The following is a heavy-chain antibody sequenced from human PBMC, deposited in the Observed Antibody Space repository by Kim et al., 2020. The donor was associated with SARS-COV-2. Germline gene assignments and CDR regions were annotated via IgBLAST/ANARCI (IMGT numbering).Heavy chain of an antibody. CDR1: GFTFSSYW. Sequence: GGSLRLSCAASGFTFSSYWMSWVRQAPGKGLEWVANIKQDGSEKYYVDSVKGRFTISRDNAKNSLYLQMNSLRAEDTAVYYCARDEEIGSGYLHYWWGYCGGDCYSVLFDYWGQGPLVTVSS. J-gene: IGHJ4*02. D-gene: IGHD2-21*02. V-gene: IGHV3-7*01. CDR3: ARDEEIGSGYLHYWWGYCGGDCYSVLFDY. CDR2: IKQDGSEK.